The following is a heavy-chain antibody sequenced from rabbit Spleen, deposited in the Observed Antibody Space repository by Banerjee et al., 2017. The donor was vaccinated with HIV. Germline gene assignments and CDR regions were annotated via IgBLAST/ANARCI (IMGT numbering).Heavy chain of an antibody. Sequence: QSLEESGGDLVKPGASLTLTCTVSGVSFSISSYMCWVRQAPGKGLEWIACIDAGSSGFTYYATWAKGRFTISKISSTTVTLQMTRLTAADTATYFCARQSDLWGPGTLVTVS. CDR1: GVSFSISSY. J-gene: IGHJ4*01. CDR3: ARQSDL. CDR2: IDAGSSGFT. V-gene: IGHV1S40*01.